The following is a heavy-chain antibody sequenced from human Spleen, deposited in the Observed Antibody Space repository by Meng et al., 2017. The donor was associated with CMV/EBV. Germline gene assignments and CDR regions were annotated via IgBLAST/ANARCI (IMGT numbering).Heavy chain of an antibody. CDR1: GYTFTSHG. J-gene: IGHJ6*02. CDR2: FSANNGNT. Sequence: ASVKVSCKASGYTFTSHGISWVRQAPGQGLEWMGWFSANNGNTNYAQKFQGRVTMTTDTSTSTAYMELRSLRSDDTAVYYCARDELDLALADPYYYHGMDIWGPGTTVTVSS. V-gene: IGHV1-18*01. D-gene: IGHD6-19*01. CDR3: ARDELDLALADPYYYHGMDI.